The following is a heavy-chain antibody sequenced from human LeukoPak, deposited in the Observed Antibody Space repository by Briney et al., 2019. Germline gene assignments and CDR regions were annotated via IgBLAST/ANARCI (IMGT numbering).Heavy chain of an antibody. CDR1: GYTFTSYG. D-gene: IGHD2-15*01. CDR3: ARDICSGGSCYISWFDP. V-gene: IGHV1-18*01. CDR2: ISAYNGNT. Sequence: GASVKVSCKASGYTFTSYGMSWVRQAPGQGLEWMGWISAYNGNTNYAQKLPGRVTMTKDTSTSTAYMELRSLRSDDTAGYYCARDICSGGSCYISWFDPWGQRTLVTVSS. J-gene: IGHJ5*02.